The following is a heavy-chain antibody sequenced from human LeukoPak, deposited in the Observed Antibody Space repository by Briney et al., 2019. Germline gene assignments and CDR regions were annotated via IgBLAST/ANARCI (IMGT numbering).Heavy chain of an antibody. V-gene: IGHV3-21*01. CDR2: ISSSSSYI. D-gene: IGHD2-2*01. J-gene: IGHJ6*03. Sequence: GGSLRLSCAASGFTFSSYSMNWVRQAPGKGLEWVSSISSSSSYIYYADSVKGRFTISRDNAKNSLYLQMSSLRAEDTAVYYCARVYCSSTSCYSFPSPLNYYYYYYMDVWGKGTTVTVSS. CDR3: ARVYCSSTSCYSFPSPLNYYYYYYMDV. CDR1: GFTFSSYS.